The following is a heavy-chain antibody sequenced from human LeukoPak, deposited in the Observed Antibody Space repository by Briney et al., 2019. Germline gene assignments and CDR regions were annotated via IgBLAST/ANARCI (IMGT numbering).Heavy chain of an antibody. Sequence: SXXXTVPGGSISSGDYYWNWVRQPPGKGLEWIGYIYYGGSTYYNPSLKSRVTISLDTAKNQFSLKLSSVTAADTAVYYCARSRPHLTGNWFDPWGQGTLVTVSS. J-gene: IGHJ5*02. V-gene: IGHV4-30-4*01. CDR1: GGSISSGDYY. CDR2: IYYGGST. CDR3: ARSRPHLTGNWFDP. D-gene: IGHD1-14*01.